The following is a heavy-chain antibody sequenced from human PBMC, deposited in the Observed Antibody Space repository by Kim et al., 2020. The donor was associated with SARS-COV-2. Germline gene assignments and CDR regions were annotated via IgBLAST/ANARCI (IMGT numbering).Heavy chain of an antibody. Sequence: QKFQGRVTITRDTSASTAYMELSSLRSEDTAVYYCARDRLRLLWFGDLRYWGQGTLVTVSS. CDR3: ARDRLRLLWFGDLRY. D-gene: IGHD3-10*01. J-gene: IGHJ4*02. V-gene: IGHV1-3*01.